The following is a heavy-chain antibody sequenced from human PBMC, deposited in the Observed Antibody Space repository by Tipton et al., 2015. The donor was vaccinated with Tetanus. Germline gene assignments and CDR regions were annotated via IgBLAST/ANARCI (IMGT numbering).Heavy chain of an antibody. D-gene: IGHD3-16*01. J-gene: IGHJ4*02. CDR2: INSDGSST. CDR3: ARVGDGGGTYFDY. Sequence: SLRLSCAASGFTFSDYYMSWVRQAPGKGLVWVSRINSDGSSTSYADSVKGRFTISRDNAKNTLYLQMNSLRAEDTALYYCARVGDGGGTYFDYWGQGTLVTVSS. CDR1: GFTFSDYY. V-gene: IGHV3-74*01.